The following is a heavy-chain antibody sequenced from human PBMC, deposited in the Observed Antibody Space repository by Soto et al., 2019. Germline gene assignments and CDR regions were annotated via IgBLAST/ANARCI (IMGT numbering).Heavy chain of an antibody. V-gene: IGHV5-10-1*01. CDR3: ARQIYDSDTGPNFQYYFDS. D-gene: IGHD3-22*01. J-gene: IGHJ4*02. CDR1: GYSFAGYW. CDR2: IDPSDSQT. Sequence: PGESLKISCNGSGYSFAGYWSTWVRQKPGKGLEWRGRIDPSDSQTYYSPSFRGHVTISATKSITTVFLQWSSLRASDTAMYYCARQIYDSDTGPNFQYYFDSWGQGTPVTVSS.